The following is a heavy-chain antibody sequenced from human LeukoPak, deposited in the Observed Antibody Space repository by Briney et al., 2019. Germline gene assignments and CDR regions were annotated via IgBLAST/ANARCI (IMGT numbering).Heavy chain of an antibody. D-gene: IGHD2-2*01. J-gene: IGHJ4*02. V-gene: IGHV4-31*03. CDR2: IYYSGST. CDR1: GGSISSGGYY. Sequence: TLSLTCTVSGGSISSGGYYWSWIRQHPGKGLEWIGYIYYSGSTYYNPSLKSRVTISVDTSKNQFSLKLSSVTAADTAVYYCARGLIPATDNYFDYWGQGTLVTVSS. CDR3: ARGLIPATDNYFDY.